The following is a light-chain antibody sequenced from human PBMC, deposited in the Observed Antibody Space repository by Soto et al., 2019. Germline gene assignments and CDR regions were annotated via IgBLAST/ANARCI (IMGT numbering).Light chain of an antibody. J-gene: IGLJ1*01. CDR3: SSYRSSSKRV. V-gene: IGLV2-14*03. Sequence: QSVLTQPASLSGSPGQSITISCTGNSSDVGGYNYVSWYQQHPGKAPKLMIYDVSNRPSGVSNRFSGSKSGNTASLTISGLQAEDEADYYCSSYRSSSKRVFGTGTKVTVL. CDR1: SSDVGGYNY. CDR2: DVS.